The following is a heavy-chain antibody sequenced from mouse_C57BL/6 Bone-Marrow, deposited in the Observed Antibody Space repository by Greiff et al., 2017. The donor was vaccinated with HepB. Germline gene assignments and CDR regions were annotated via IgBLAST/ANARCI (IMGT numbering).Heavy chain of an antibody. CDR3: AIRTTGTAFAY. V-gene: IGHV5-12*01. J-gene: IGHJ3*01. CDR2: ISNGGGST. CDR1: GFTFSDYY. Sequence: DVQLVESGGGLVQPGGSLKLSCAASGFTFSDYYMYWVRQTPEKRLEWVAYISNGGGSTYYPDTVKGGFTISRDIAKNSLYLQMSRLKSEDTAMYYCAIRTTGTAFAYWGQGTLVTVSA. D-gene: IGHD4-1*02.